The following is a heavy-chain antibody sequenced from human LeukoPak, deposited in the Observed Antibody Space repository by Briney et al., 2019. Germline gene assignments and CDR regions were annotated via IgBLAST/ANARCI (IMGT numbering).Heavy chain of an antibody. J-gene: IGHJ4*02. V-gene: IGHV3-23*01. CDR3: AKDKAHYYDSSGYPFY. CDR1: GFTFSSYA. D-gene: IGHD3-22*01. CDR2: ISGSGGST. Sequence: GGSLRPSCAASGFTFSSYAMSWVRQAPGKGLEWVSAISGSGGSTYYADSVKGRFTISRDNSKNTLYLQMNSLRAEDTAVYYCAKDKAHYYDSSGYPFYWGQGTLVTVSS.